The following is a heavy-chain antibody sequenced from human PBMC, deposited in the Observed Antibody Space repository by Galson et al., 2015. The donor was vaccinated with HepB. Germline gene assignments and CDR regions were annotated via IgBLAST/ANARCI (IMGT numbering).Heavy chain of an antibody. D-gene: IGHD1-1*01. CDR3: ARREVERLQLYYYYYGMDV. V-gene: IGHV5-10-1*01. CDR2: IDPSDSYT. J-gene: IGHJ6*02. Sequence: QSGAEVKKPGESLRISCKGSGYSFTSYWISWVRQMPGKGLEWMGRIDPSDSYTNYSPSFQGHVTISADKSISTAYLQWSSLKASDTAMYYCARREVERLQLYYYYYGMDVWGQGTTVTVSS. CDR1: GYSFTSYW.